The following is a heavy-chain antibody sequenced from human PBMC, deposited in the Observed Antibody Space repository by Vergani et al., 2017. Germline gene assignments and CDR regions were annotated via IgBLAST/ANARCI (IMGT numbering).Heavy chain of an antibody. Sequence: QVQLQESGPGLVKPSETLSLIRDVFDFISNGHYWGWIRQSPEKGLEWIGSFYASGSTCYSPSLKSRVAITIDTSKNHFSLGLSSVTAADTAVYYCARHLRGYSYGVFDYWGQGREVTVSS. CDR2: FYASGST. CDR3: ARHLRGYSYGVFDY. V-gene: IGHV4-38-2*01. D-gene: IGHD5-18*01. J-gene: IGHJ4*02. CDR1: DFISNGHY.